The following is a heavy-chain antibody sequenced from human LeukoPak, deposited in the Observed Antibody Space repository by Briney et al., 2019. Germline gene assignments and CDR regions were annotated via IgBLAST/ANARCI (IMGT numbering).Heavy chain of an antibody. V-gene: IGHV3-21*01. D-gene: IGHD6-6*01. Sequence: GGSLRLSCAASGFTFSSYSMNWVRQAPGKGPEWVSSISSSSYIYYADSVKGRFTISRDNAKNSLYLQMNSLRAEDTAVYYCAREPAYSSSSRSMDYWGQGTLVTVSS. CDR3: AREPAYSSSSRSMDY. CDR1: GFTFSSYS. J-gene: IGHJ4*02. CDR2: ISSSSYI.